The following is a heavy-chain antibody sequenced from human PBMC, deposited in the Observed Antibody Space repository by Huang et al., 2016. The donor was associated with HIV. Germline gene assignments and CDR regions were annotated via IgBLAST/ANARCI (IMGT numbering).Heavy chain of an antibody. CDR1: GYTVSELS. J-gene: IGHJ3*02. CDR3: ATSTPDVGAGVLRSAFDI. Sequence: QVQLVESGAELKKPGASVRVSCKVSGYTVSELSLHWVRQATEKGLEWMGGFDPEEGETSYAQRLQGRVTMPEDTSTDTAYRELSSLRPEDTAVYYCATSTPDVGAGVLRSAFDIWGQGTMVTVSS. CDR2: FDPEEGET. D-gene: IGHD2-15*01. V-gene: IGHV1-24*01.